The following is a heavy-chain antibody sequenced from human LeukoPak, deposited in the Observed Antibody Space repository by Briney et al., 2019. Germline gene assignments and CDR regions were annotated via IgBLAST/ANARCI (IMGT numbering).Heavy chain of an antibody. CDR1: GFTFSSYS. CDR3: ARVGRHHDAFDI. Sequence: GGSLRLSCAASGFTFSSYSMNWVRQAPGKGLEWVSYIRSSSSTIYYADSVKGRFTISRDNAKNSLYLQMNSLRAEDTAVYYCARVGRHHDAFDIWGQGTMVTVSS. J-gene: IGHJ3*02. CDR2: IRSSSSTI. V-gene: IGHV3-48*01.